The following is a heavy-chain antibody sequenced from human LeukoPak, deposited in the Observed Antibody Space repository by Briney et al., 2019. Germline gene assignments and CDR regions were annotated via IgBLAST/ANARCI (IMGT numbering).Heavy chain of an antibody. CDR1: GDSISSSSYY. CDR2: IFYSGST. CDR3: AASLWFGIYPDY. V-gene: IGHV4-39*07. D-gene: IGHD3-10*01. J-gene: IGHJ4*02. Sequence: SETLSLTCTVSGDSISSSSYYWGWIRQPPGKGLEWIGSIFYSGSTYYNPSLKSRVTISVDTSKNHLSLSLNSVTAADTAVYYCAASLWFGIYPDYWGQGSLVTVSS.